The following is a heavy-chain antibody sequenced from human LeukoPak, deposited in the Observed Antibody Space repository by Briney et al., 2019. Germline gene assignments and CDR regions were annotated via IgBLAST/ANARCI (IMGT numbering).Heavy chain of an antibody. J-gene: IGHJ6*02. CDR2: IYYSGST. D-gene: IGHD2-21*02. CDR1: GGSINNSHYF. V-gene: IGHV4-39*07. CDR3: ARDGGDLMSLTDYYYYGMDV. Sequence: KTSETLSLTCTVSGGSINNSHYFWGWIRQPPGKGLEWTGTIYYSGSTYYNPSLKSRVTISVDTSKNQFSLKLSSVTAADTAVYYCARDGGDLMSLTDYYYYGMDVWGQGTTVTVSS.